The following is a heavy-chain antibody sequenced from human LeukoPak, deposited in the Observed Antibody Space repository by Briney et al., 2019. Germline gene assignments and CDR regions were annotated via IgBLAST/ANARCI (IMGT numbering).Heavy chain of an antibody. CDR3: AKDQLFGSGSYFRALYPSGEYYFDY. V-gene: IGHV3-23*01. Sequence: PGGSLRLSCAASGFTFSDYALSWVRQTPGKGLEWVAATTGSSGDTYHADSVKGRFTISRDNSKNTLYLQMNSLRAEDTAVYYCAKDQLFGSGSYFRALYPSGEYYFDYWGQGTLVTVSS. J-gene: IGHJ4*02. D-gene: IGHD3-10*01. CDR2: TTGSSGDT. CDR1: GFTFSDYA.